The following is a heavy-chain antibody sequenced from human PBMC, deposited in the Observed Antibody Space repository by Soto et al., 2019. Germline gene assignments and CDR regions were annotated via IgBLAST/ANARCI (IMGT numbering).Heavy chain of an antibody. J-gene: IGHJ4*02. V-gene: IGHV4-61*08. CDR1: GVSISSGGYY. CDR3: ANYPTTVTSDY. D-gene: IGHD4-17*01. CDR2: IYYSGST. Sequence: SETLSLTCTVSGVSISSGGYYWNWIRQHPGKGLEWIGYIYYSGSTNYNPSLKSRVTISVDTSKNQFSLKLSSVTAADTAVYYCANYPTTVTSDYWGQGTLVTVS.